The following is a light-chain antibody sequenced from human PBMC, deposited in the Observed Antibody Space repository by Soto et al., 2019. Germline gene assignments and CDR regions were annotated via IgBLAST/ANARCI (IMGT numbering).Light chain of an antibody. CDR2: DAT. V-gene: IGKV1-5*01. CDR1: QSISSW. J-gene: IGKJ2*01. CDR3: QEYDSYSYA. Sequence: DIQMTHSPPTLSASVGDRVTITCRASQSISSWLAWYQQKPGKAPKLLIYDATTLESGVPSRFSGRSSDTEFTLTISGLQPDDFATYYCQEYDSYSYAFGQGTKVDIK.